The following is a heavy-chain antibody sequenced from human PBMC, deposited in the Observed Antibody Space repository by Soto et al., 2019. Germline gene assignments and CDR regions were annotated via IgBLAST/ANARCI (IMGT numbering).Heavy chain of an antibody. J-gene: IGHJ5*02. CDR2: IKSKTDGGTT. Sequence: GGSLRLSCAASGFTFSSYWMSWVRQAPGKGLEWVGRIKSKTDGGTTDYAAPVKGRFTISRDDSKNTLYLQMNSLKTEDTAVYYCTTRTWLESFDPWGQGTLVTVSS. D-gene: IGHD6-19*01. CDR1: GFTFSSYW. V-gene: IGHV3-15*01. CDR3: TTRTWLESFDP.